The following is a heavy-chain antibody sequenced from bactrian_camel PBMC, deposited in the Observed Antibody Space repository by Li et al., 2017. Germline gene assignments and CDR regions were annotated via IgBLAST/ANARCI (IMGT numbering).Heavy chain of an antibody. CDR2: ITSLPSLFRAA. J-gene: IGHJ4*01. CDR3: AYDSGACGEFERYFID. CDR1: GITFSRHD. Sequence: HVQLVESGGGLVQPGESLRLSCVASGITFSRHDMSWVRQAPGKEVEWVAGITSLPSLFRAASYADSVKGRFTISRDNVKNTLTLQMNSLKVEDTSMYYCAYDSGACGEFERYFIDWGRGTQVTVS. D-gene: IGHD1*01. V-gene: IGHV3S6*01.